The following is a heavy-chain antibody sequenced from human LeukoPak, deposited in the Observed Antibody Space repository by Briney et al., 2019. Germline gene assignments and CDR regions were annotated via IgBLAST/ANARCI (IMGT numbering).Heavy chain of an antibody. CDR3: AGSTITTRGVGDFDI. J-gene: IGHJ3*02. CDR2: IWYDGSNK. V-gene: IGHV3-33*01. CDR1: GFIFSPYG. D-gene: IGHD1-26*01. Sequence: GTSLRLSCAASGFIFSPYGMNWVRQAPGKGLEWVAIIWYDGSNKFYADSVQGRFTISRDNSKNTLYLQMNSLRPEDTAVYYCAGSTITTRGVGDFDIWGPGTVVTVSS.